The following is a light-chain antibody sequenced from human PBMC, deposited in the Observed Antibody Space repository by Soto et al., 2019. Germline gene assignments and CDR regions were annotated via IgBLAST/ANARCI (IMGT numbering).Light chain of an antibody. CDR2: GTS. CDR1: QSVRSNY. J-gene: IGKJ2*01. Sequence: EIVLTQSPGTLSLSPGERATLSCRASQSVRSNYLAWYQQKPGHAPSLLIYGTSGRTGGTPDRFTGSGYGTDFTLTISRLEPEDFAVYFCQQYGDSPRTFGQGTKLEIK. V-gene: IGKV3-20*01. CDR3: QQYGDSPRT.